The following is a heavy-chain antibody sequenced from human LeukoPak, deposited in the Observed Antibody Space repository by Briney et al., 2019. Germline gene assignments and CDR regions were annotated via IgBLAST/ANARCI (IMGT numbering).Heavy chain of an antibody. J-gene: IGHJ4*02. V-gene: IGHV3-30-3*01. Sequence: GRSLRLSCAASGFTFSSYAMHWVRQAPGKGLEWVAVISYDGSNKYYADSVKGRFTISRDNSKNTLYLQMNSLRTEDTAVYYCAREGCSGGTCFDYWGQGTLVTVSS. CDR2: ISYDGSNK. D-gene: IGHD2-15*01. CDR3: AREGCSGGTCFDY. CDR1: GFTFSSYA.